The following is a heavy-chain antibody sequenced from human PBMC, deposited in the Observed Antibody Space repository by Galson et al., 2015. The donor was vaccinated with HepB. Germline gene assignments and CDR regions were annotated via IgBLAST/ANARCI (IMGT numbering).Heavy chain of an antibody. CDR3: ARDPPQWELPTENAFDI. J-gene: IGHJ3*02. V-gene: IGHV1-3*01. D-gene: IGHD1-26*01. CDR1: GYTFTSYA. CDR2: INAGNGNT. Sequence: SVKVSCKASGYTFTSYAMHWVRQAPGQRLEWMGWINAGNGNTKYSQKFQGRVTITRDTSASTAYMELSSLRSEDTAVYYCARDPPQWELPTENAFDIWGQGTMVTVSS.